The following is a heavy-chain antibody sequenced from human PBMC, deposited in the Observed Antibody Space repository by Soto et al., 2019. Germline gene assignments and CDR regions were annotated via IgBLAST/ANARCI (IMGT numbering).Heavy chain of an antibody. J-gene: IGHJ4*02. CDR3: ARSTTTVVTLGY. CDR2: IYYSGST. D-gene: IGHD4-17*01. CDR1: GGSISSSSYY. V-gene: IGHV4-39*01. Sequence: SETLSLTCTVSGGSISSSSYYWGWIRQPPGKGLEWIGSIYYSGSTYYNPSLKSRVTISVDTSKNQFSLKLSSVTAADTAVYYCARSTTTVVTLGYWGQGTLVTVSS.